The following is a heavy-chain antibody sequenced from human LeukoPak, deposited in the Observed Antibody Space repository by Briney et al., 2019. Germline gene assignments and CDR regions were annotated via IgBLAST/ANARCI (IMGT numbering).Heavy chain of an antibody. CDR1: GYTFTSYG. V-gene: IGHV1-18*01. CDR2: ISAYNGNT. J-gene: IGHJ4*02. CDR3: ARVSPCGGDCYPYDY. Sequence: ASVKVSCKASGYTFTSYGISWVRQAPGQGLEWMRWISAYNGNTNYAQKLQGRVTMTTDTSTSTAYMELRSLRSDDTAVYYCARVSPCGGDCYPYDYWGQGTLVTVSS. D-gene: IGHD2-21*02.